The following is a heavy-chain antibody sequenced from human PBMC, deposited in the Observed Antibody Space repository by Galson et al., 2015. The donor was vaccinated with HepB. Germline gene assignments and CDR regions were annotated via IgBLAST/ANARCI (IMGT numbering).Heavy chain of an antibody. V-gene: IGHV3-30*02. CDR3: ATGADYCFVN. CDR1: GFTFSSYA. Sequence: SLRLSCAASGFTFSSYAMDWVRQVPGKGLEWVACIGSDGSTRSYADSVKGRFTISRDKSKNTLYVQMDSLRAEDTAVYYCATGADYCFVNWGQGTLVTVSS. CDR2: IGSDGSTR. J-gene: IGHJ4*02.